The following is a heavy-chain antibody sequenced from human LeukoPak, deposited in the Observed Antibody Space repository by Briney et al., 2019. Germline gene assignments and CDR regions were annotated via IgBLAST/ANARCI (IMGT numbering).Heavy chain of an antibody. V-gene: IGHV3-73*01. D-gene: IGHD3-10*01. J-gene: IGHJ4*02. CDR1: GFTFSGSA. Sequence: LAGGSLRLSCAASGFTFSGSAIHWVRQASGKGLECVGRIRSKANSYATAYAASVKGRFTISRDDSKNTAYLQMNSLKTEDTAVYYCAVYFGDGNFDYWGQGTLVTVSS. CDR2: IRSKANSYAT. CDR3: AVYFGDGNFDY.